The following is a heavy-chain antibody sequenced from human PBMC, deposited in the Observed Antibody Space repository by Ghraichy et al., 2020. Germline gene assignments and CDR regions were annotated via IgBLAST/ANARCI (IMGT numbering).Heavy chain of an antibody. J-gene: IGHJ4*02. CDR1: EFTFSIYA. CDR2: ISENGDTK. D-gene: IGHD1-26*01. V-gene: IGHV3-30*04. Sequence: GGSLRLSCEASEFTFSIYAMHWVRQTPGKGLEWVSMISENGDTKYYADSVKGRFNISRDNSKNTLFLQMNSLRIEDTTVYYCARDRGIYKSGLFDHWGLGTLVTVSS. CDR3: ARDRGIYKSGLFDH.